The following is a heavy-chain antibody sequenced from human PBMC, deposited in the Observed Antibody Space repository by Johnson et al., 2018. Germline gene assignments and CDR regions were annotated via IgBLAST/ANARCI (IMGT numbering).Heavy chain of an antibody. J-gene: IGHJ6*02. CDR1: GGSISSSSYY. Sequence: QVQLQESGPGLVKPSETLSLTCTVSGGSISSSSYYWGWIRQPPGKGLEWIGSIYYSGSTYYNQSLKRRVTISVDTSKNQFSLNLSPGTAADTAVYYCARQPGLYYRMDVWGQGTTVTVSS. V-gene: IGHV4-39*01. D-gene: IGHD1-14*01. CDR3: ARQPGLYYRMDV. CDR2: IYYSGST.